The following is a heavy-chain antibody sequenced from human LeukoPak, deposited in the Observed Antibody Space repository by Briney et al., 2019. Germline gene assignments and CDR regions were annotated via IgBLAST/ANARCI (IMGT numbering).Heavy chain of an antibody. Sequence: KTSETLSLTCAVYGGSFSGYYWSWIRQPPGKGLEWIGEINHSGSTNYNPSIKSRVTISVDTSKNQFSLKLSSVTAADTAVYYCARKDIVVVPAAQNWFDPWGQGTLVTVSS. J-gene: IGHJ5*02. CDR2: INHSGST. V-gene: IGHV4-34*01. D-gene: IGHD2-2*01. CDR3: ARKDIVVVPAAQNWFDP. CDR1: GGSFSGYY.